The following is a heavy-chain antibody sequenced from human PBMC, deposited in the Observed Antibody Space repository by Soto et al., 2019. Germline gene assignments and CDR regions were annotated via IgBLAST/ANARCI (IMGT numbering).Heavy chain of an antibody. V-gene: IGHV3-48*01. CDR2: ISSSGSTT. Sequence: PGGSLRLSCAASGFTFSTYNMNWVRQAPGKGLEWVSYISSSGSTTYYADSVKGRFTISRDNAKNSLYLQMNSLRAEDTAVYYCARVPDYYDSRGYQLYWGQGTLVTVSS. D-gene: IGHD3-22*01. CDR3: ARVPDYYDSRGYQLY. CDR1: GFTFSTYN. J-gene: IGHJ4*02.